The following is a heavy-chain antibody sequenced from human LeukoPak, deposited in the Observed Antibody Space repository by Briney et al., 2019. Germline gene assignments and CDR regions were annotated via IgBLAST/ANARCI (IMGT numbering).Heavy chain of an antibody. D-gene: IGHD1-26*01. Sequence: PSETLSLTCTVSGGSISSGSYYWSWIRQPAGKGLEWTGRIYTSGSTNYNPSLKSRVTISVDTSKNQFSLKLSSVTAADTAVYYCARGLGGYMDVWGKGTTVTVSS. J-gene: IGHJ6*03. CDR3: ARGLGGYMDV. V-gene: IGHV4-61*02. CDR1: GGSISSGSYY. CDR2: IYTSGST.